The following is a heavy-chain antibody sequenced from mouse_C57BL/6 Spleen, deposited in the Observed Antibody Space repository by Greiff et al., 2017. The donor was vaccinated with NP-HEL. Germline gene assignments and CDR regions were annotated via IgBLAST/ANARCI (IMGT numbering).Heavy chain of an antibody. Sequence: VQLQQPGAELVKPGASVKLSCKASGYTFTSYWMHWVKQRPGQGLEWIGMIHPNSGSTNYNEKFKSKATLTVDKSSSTAYMQLSSLTSEDSAVYYCARSLHYYGSSGFAYWGQGTLVTVSA. CDR2: IHPNSGST. D-gene: IGHD1-1*01. CDR3: ARSLHYYGSSGFAY. CDR1: GYTFTSYW. J-gene: IGHJ3*01. V-gene: IGHV1-64*01.